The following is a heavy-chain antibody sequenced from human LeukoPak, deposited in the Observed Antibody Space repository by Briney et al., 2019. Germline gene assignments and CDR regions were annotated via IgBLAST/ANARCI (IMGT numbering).Heavy chain of an antibody. CDR3: AREREDYYDSSGYYYDY. Sequence: SVKVSCKASGYTFTSYAISWVRQAPGQGLEWMGGIIPIFGTANYAQKFQGRVTITADESTSTAYMELSSLRSEDTAVYYCAREREDYYDSSGYYYDYWGQGTLVTVSS. CDR1: GYTFTSYA. D-gene: IGHD3-22*01. V-gene: IGHV1-69*13. CDR2: IIPIFGTA. J-gene: IGHJ4*02.